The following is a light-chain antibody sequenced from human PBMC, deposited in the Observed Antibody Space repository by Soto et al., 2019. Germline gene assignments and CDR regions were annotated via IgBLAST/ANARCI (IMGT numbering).Light chain of an antibody. J-gene: IGLJ1*01. CDR1: SSNIGAGYD. CDR3: QSYDSRLSGSCV. V-gene: IGLV1-40*01. Sequence: QSVLAQAPSVSGAPGQRVTISCTGSSSNIGAGYDVHWYQQLPGTAPKLLIYDNNNRPSGVPDRFSGSKSGTSASLAITGLQAEDEADYYRQSYDSRLSGSCVFGTGTKVTVL. CDR2: DNN.